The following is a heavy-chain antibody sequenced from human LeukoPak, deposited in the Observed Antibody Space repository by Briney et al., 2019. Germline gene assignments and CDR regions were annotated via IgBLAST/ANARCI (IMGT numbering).Heavy chain of an antibody. CDR1: GGSISSYY. D-gene: IGHD4-17*01. V-gene: IGHV4-59*01. CDR2: IYYGGST. Sequence: SETLSLTCTVSGGSISSYYWSWIRQPPGKGLEWIGYIYYGGSTNYNPSLKSRVTISVDTSKNQFSLKLSSVTAADTAVYYCARERGTTVTNYFDYWGQGTLVTVSS. CDR3: ARERGTTVTNYFDY. J-gene: IGHJ4*02.